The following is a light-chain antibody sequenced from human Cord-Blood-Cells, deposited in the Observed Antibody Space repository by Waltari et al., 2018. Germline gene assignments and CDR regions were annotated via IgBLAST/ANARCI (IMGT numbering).Light chain of an antibody. CDR2: GAS. CDR1: QSVSSN. V-gene: IGKV3-15*01. J-gene: IGKJ1*01. CDR3: QQYNNWPPRT. Sequence: EIVLTQSPATLSVSPGERATLSCRASQSVSSNLAWYQQKPGQAPRLLIYGASTRATGIPARFSGSWSGTEVTLSISSLQSEDFAVYYCQQYNNWPPRTFGQGTKVEIK.